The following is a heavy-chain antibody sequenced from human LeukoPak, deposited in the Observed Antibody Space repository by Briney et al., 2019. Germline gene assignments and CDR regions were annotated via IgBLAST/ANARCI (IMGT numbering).Heavy chain of an antibody. CDR1: GYTFTGYY. CDR2: INPNSGGT. V-gene: IGHV1-2*02. CDR3: ARESVLTGAFDY. Sequence: ASVKVSCKASGYTFTGYYMHWVRQAPGQGLEWMGWINPNSGGTNYAQKFQGRATMTRDTSISTAYMELSRLRSDDTAVYYCARESVLTGAFDYWGQGTLVTVSS. J-gene: IGHJ4*02. D-gene: IGHD3-9*01.